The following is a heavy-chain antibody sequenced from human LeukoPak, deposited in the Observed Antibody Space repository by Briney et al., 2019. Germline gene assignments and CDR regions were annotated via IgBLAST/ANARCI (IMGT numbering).Heavy chain of an antibody. CDR1: GFTFSSYW. CDR3: SREYDFWSGLSPPGY. D-gene: IGHD3-3*01. CDR2: IKQDGSEN. V-gene: IGHV3-7*01. Sequence: GGSLRLSCAASGFTFSSYWMSWVRQAPGKGLEWVANIKQDGSENYYVDSVKGRFTISRDNAKNSLYLQMNSLRAEDTAVYYCSREYDFWSGLSPPGYWGQGTLVTVSS. J-gene: IGHJ4*02.